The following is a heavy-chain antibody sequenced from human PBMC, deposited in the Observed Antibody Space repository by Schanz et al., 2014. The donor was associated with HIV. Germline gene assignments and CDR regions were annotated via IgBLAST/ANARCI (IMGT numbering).Heavy chain of an antibody. J-gene: IGHJ4*02. V-gene: IGHV3-21*02. CDR3: ARDSGSYVYFDD. CDR2: ISGNSRYI. CDR1: GFIFSSYT. D-gene: IGHD1-26*01. Sequence: EVQLVESGGGLVKPGGSLRLSCAASGFIFSSYTIYWVRQTPEKGLEWVSSISGNSRYIYYAESVKGRFTISRDNAKNSLYLQMNFMRAEDTAVYYCARDSGSYVYFDDWGQGTLVTVSP.